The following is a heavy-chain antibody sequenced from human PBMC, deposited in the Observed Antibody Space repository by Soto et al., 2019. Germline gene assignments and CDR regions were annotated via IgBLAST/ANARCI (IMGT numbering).Heavy chain of an antibody. J-gene: IGHJ3*02. V-gene: IGHV4-59*08. D-gene: IGHD3-3*01. CDR2: IYCSGST. CDR1: GGSISSYY. Sequence: SETLSLTCTVSGGSISSYYWSWIRQPPGKGLEWIGYIYCSGSTNYNPSLKSRVTISVDTSKNQFSLKLSSVTAADTAVYYCARRGSYHYDFWSGYLGDAFDIWGQGTMVTVSS. CDR3: ARRGSYHYDFWSGYLGDAFDI.